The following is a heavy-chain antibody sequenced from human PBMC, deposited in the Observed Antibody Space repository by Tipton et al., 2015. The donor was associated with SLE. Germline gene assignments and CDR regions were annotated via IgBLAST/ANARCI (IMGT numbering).Heavy chain of an antibody. D-gene: IGHD6-13*01. J-gene: IGHJ3*02. Sequence: QVQLVQSGPEVKKPGASVKVSCKASGYTFTSYGISWVRQAPGQGLEWMGGIIPIFGTANYAQKFQGRVTITTDESTSTAYMELSSLRSEDTAVYYCAREEAAAEDAFDIWGQGTMVTVSS. CDR3: AREEAAAEDAFDI. CDR1: GYTFTSYG. CDR2: IIPIFGTA. V-gene: IGHV1-69*01.